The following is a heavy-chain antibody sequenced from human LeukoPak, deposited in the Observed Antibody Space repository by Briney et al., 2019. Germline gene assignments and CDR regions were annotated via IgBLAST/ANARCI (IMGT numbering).Heavy chain of an antibody. J-gene: IGHJ4*02. CDR2: ISAYNGRT. V-gene: IGHV1-18*01. CDR1: GYTFKSHY. CDR3: TKGGAMVATVDF. D-gene: IGHD5-18*01. Sequence: ASVKVSCKASGYTFKSHYITWVRQAPGQGLEWVGWISAYNGRTNYAQKFQGRVTMTIDTSTTTAYMDLRSLTSDDTAIYYCTKGGAMVATVDFWGQGTLVTVSS.